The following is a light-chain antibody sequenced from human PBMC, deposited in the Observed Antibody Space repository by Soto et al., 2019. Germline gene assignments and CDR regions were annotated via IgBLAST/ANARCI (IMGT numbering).Light chain of an antibody. CDR2: EAS. V-gene: IGKV1-5*02. CDR1: RSVDKW. CDR3: QQYYSFWT. Sequence: DIQMTQSPSTLSASLGDRVTIICRASRSVDKWLAWYQQKSGKAPKLLIYEASHLQSGVPSRLGGSGSGTEFTLTINNLQPEDVATYYCQQYYSFWTFGQGTKVDIK. J-gene: IGKJ1*01.